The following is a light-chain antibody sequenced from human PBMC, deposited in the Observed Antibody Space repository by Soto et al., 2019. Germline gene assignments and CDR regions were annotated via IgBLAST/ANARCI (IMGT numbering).Light chain of an antibody. CDR1: HSISSY. V-gene: IGKV1-39*01. Sequence: DIQMTQSTSSLSASEGARVTITCRASHSISSYFNWYQQKPGKAPKLLIYAASSLQSGVPSRFSGSGSGTDFTLTISSLQPEDFATEYCQQNYSTPCTVCQGTKLEIK. CDR3: QQNYSTPCT. J-gene: IGKJ2*02. CDR2: AAS.